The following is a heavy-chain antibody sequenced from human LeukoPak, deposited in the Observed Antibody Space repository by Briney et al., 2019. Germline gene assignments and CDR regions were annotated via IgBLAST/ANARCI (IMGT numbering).Heavy chain of an antibody. CDR1: GFTFSSYG. CDR3: ARDSSGGSSDYYGMDV. J-gene: IGHJ6*02. V-gene: IGHV3-33*01. CDR2: IWYDGSNK. Sequence: PGRSLRLSCAASGFTFSSYGMHWVRQAPGKGLEWVAVIWYDGSNKYYADSVKGRFTISRDNSKNTLYLQMNSLRAEDTAVHYCARDSSGGSSDYYGMDVWGQGTTVTVSS. D-gene: IGHD2-15*01.